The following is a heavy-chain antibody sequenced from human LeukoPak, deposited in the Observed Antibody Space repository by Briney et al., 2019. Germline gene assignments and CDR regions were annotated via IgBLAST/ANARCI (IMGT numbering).Heavy chain of an antibody. D-gene: IGHD3-16*01. Sequence: PGGSLRLSCVVSGLTVADDAMHWVRQVPGKGLEWVATLEQDGIGQVYVDSVRGRFTIARDNAKNSLSLQMHSLRVEDTAVYYCVRGMGWYFGLWGRGSLVTVSS. V-gene: IGHV3-7*01. CDR3: VRGMGWYFGL. CDR2: LEQDGIGQ. J-gene: IGHJ2*01. CDR1: GLTVADDA.